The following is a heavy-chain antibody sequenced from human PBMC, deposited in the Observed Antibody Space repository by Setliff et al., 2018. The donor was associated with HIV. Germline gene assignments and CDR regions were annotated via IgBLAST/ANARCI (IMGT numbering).Heavy chain of an antibody. CDR2: IYYSGST. J-gene: IGHJ2*01. D-gene: IGHD3-22*01. Sequence: SETLSLTCTVSDGSFSSDYWTWIRQTPGKGLEWIGYIYYSGSTNYNPSLESRVTISVDTSKNQFSLKLNSVTAADTAVYYCARDQGHHFDSRGQVDFDLWGRGTLVTVS. CDR3: ARDQGHHFDSRGQVDFDL. V-gene: IGHV4-59*12. CDR1: DGSFSSDY.